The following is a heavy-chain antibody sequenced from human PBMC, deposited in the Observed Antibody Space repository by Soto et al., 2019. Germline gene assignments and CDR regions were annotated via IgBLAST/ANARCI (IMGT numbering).Heavy chain of an antibody. Sequence: QVQLVQSGAEVKKPGASVKVSCKASGYTFTSYGISWVRQAPGQGLEWMGWISAYNGNTNYAQKLQGRVTMTTDTARSTAYMELRSLRYDDTAVYYCARVIAVAGTYYYGMDVWGQGNTVTVSS. CDR3: ARVIAVAGTYYYGMDV. CDR2: ISAYNGNT. D-gene: IGHD6-19*01. CDR1: GYTFTSYG. V-gene: IGHV1-18*04. J-gene: IGHJ6*02.